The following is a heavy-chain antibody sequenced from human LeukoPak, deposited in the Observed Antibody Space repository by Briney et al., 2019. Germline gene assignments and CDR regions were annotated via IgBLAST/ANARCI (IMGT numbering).Heavy chain of an antibody. V-gene: IGHV4-34*01. CDR2: INHSGST. CDR1: GGSFSGYY. J-gene: IGHJ6*02. D-gene: IGHD5-18*01. CDR3: ARVPLRGYSYGPIYYGMDV. Sequence: SETLSLTCAVYGGSFSGYYWSWIRQPPGKGLEWIGEINHSGSTNYNPSLKSRVTISVDTSKNQFSLKLSSVTAADTAVHYCARVPLRGYSYGPIYYGMDVWGQGTTVTVSS.